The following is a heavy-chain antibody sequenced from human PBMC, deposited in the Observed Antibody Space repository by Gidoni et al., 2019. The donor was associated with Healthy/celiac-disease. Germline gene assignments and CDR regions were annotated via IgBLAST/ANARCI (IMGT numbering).Heavy chain of an antibody. CDR3: ARDSYDSFFD. CDR2: INSDGSST. J-gene: IGHJ4*02. CDR1: GFTVSSYW. V-gene: IGHV3-74*01. D-gene: IGHD3-22*01. Sequence: EVQLVESGGGLVQHGRSLRLSCAASGFTVSSYWMHWVRQAPGKGLAWVSRINSDGSSTSYADSVKGRFTISRDNAKNTLYLQMNSLRAEDTAVYYWARDSYDSFFDWGQGTLVTVSS.